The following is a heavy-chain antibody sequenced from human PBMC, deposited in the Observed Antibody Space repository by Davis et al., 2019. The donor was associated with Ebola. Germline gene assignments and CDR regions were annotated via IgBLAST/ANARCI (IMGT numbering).Heavy chain of an antibody. V-gene: IGHV3-23*01. Sequence: GESLKISCAASGFTFSTYVMTWVRQAPGKGLEWVSSVSGNGATIYYADSVKGRLTISRDNSRDTLYLLMNSLRPEDTAIYYCARGKSDFLLDWFDPWGQGTLVTVSS. D-gene: IGHD2-21*02. CDR2: VSGNGATI. CDR3: ARGKSDFLLDWFDP. J-gene: IGHJ5*02. CDR1: GFTFSTYV.